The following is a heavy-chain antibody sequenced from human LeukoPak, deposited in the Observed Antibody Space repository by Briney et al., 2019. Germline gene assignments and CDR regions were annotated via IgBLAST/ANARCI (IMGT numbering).Heavy chain of an antibody. V-gene: IGHV3-21*01. CDR3: ARDYYYDSSAGMDV. Sequence: GGSLRLSCAASGFTFSNYNFYWVRQAPGKGLEWVSSISSTSSYIYYADSMKGRFTISRDNAKNSLYLQMNSLRAEDTAVYYCARDYYYDSSAGMDVWGQGTTVTVSS. CDR2: ISSTSSYI. J-gene: IGHJ6*02. D-gene: IGHD3-22*01. CDR1: GFTFSNYN.